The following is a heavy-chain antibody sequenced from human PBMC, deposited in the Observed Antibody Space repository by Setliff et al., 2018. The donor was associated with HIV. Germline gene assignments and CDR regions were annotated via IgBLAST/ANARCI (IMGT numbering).Heavy chain of an antibody. CDR2: INHSGST. D-gene: IGHD6-19*01. V-gene: IGHV4-34*01. Sequence: PSETLSLTCTVSGGSISTYYWRWIRQPPGKGLEWIGEINHSGSTNYNPSLKSRVTISVDTSKNQFSLRLSSVIAADTAVYYCARGPPGSSIGWYVGYWGQGTLVTVSS. CDR3: ARGPPGSSIGWYVGY. CDR1: GGSISTYY. J-gene: IGHJ4*02.